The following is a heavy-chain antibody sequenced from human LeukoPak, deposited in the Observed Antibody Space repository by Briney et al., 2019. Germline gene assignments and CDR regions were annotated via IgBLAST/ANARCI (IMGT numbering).Heavy chain of an antibody. CDR1: GFTFDDYA. D-gene: IGHD5-18*01. Sequence: GGSLRLSCAASGFTFDDYAMHWVRQAPGKGLEWVSGISWNSGSIGYADSVKGRFTISGDNAKNSLYLQMNSLRAEDTALYYCAKADNGYGFQSYFDYWGQGTLVTVSS. CDR3: AKADNGYGFQSYFDY. V-gene: IGHV3-9*01. J-gene: IGHJ4*02. CDR2: ISWNSGSI.